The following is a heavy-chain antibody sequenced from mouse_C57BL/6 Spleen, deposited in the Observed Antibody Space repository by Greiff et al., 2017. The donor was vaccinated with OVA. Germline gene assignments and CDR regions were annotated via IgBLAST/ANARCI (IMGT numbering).Heavy chain of an antibody. D-gene: IGHD2-2*01. J-gene: IGHJ4*01. V-gene: IGHV1-64*01. CDR3: ATSTMVTTYAMDY. Sequence: QVQLQQPGAELVKPGASVKLSCKASGYTFTSYWMHWVKQRPGQGLEWIGMIHPNSGSTNYNEKFKSKATLTVDKSSSTAYMQLSSLTSEDSAVYYCATSTMVTTYAMDYWGLGTSVTVSS. CDR2: IHPNSGST. CDR1: GYTFTSYW.